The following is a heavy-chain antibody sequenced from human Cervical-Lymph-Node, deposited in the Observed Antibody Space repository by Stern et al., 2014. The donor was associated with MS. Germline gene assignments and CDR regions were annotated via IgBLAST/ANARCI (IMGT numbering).Heavy chain of an antibody. J-gene: IGHJ4*02. Sequence: VQLVESGGDVVQPGRSLRLSCATSGFTFSSYSMHWVRQAPGKGLEWVTTISFDGREKFYADSVKGRFTISRDSSKNAVFVQMNSLRAEDTAVYYCARGMRYDDSGYYFDNWGRGTLITVSS. CDR1: GFTFSSYS. D-gene: IGHD3-22*01. CDR3: ARGMRYDDSGYYFDN. CDR2: ISFDGREK. V-gene: IGHV3-30*01.